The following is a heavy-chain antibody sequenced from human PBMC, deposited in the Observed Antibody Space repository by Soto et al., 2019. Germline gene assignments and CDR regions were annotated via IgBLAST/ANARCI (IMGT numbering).Heavy chain of an antibody. CDR3: ARVYYDSSGYRPDY. CDR1: GGSISSYY. Sequence: QVQLQESGPGLVKPSETLSLTCTVSGGSISSYYWSWIRQPPGKGLEWIGYIYYSGSTNYNPSLKSRVTISVETSKNQFSLKLSSVTAADTAVYYCARVYYDSSGYRPDYWGQGTLVTVSS. D-gene: IGHD3-22*01. CDR2: IYYSGST. J-gene: IGHJ4*02. V-gene: IGHV4-59*01.